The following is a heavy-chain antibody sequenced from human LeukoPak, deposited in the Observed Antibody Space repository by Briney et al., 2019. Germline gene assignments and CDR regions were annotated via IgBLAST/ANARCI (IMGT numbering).Heavy chain of an antibody. CDR1: GGSISSGGYY. Sequence: PSQTLSLTCTVSGGSISSGGYYWSWIRQPPGKGLKWIGYIYYSGSTNYNPSLKSRVTISVDASKNQFSLKLSSVTAADTAVYYCARGKEYYYDSSGSPGLDAFDIWGQGTMVTVSS. J-gene: IGHJ3*02. D-gene: IGHD3-22*01. CDR2: IYYSGST. CDR3: ARGKEYYYDSSGSPGLDAFDI. V-gene: IGHV4-61*08.